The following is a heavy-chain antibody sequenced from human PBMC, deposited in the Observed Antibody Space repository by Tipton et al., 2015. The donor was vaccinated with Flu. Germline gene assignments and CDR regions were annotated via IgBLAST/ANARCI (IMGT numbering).Heavy chain of an antibody. J-gene: IGHJ6*02. Sequence: TLSLTCTVSGGSMSNYYWCWIRQPPGKGLEWIGYVYYSGTTYYNPSLKSRVTISVDSSKNEFSLTLASLTAADTAVYYCARDLWNDRRAYYYYGVDVWGQGTTVTVSS. CDR2: VYYSGTT. CDR1: GGSMSNYY. D-gene: IGHD1-1*01. CDR3: ARDLWNDRRAYYYYGVDV. V-gene: IGHV4-59*12.